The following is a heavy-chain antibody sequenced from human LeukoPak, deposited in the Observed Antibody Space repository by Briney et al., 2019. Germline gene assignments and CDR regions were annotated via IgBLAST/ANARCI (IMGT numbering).Heavy chain of an antibody. CDR1: GFTFSSYS. D-gene: IGHD2-21*02. J-gene: IGHJ3*02. CDR2: ISGSTTI. V-gene: IGHV3-48*02. CDR3: ARLAYCGGDCPRAFDI. Sequence: SGGSLKPSCAASGFTFSSYSMNWVRQAPGKGLEWVSYISGSTTIYYADSVKGRFTISRDNAKNSLYLQMNSLRDEDTAVYYCARLAYCGGDCPRAFDIWGQGTMVTVSS.